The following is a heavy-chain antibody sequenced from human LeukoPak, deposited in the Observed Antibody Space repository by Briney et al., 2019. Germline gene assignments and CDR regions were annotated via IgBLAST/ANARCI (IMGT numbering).Heavy chain of an antibody. CDR3: AKAPRSSGPLDY. CDR1: GFTFRNYA. D-gene: IGHD3-22*01. CDR2: ISGSGGSL. J-gene: IGHJ4*02. V-gene: IGHV3-23*01. Sequence: GGSLRLSCTASGFTFRNYAMSWVRQAPGEGLEWVSVISGSGGSLYYADSVKGRFTISRDNSKNTLYLQMNSLRAEDTAVYYCAKAPRSSGPLDYWGQGTLVTVSS.